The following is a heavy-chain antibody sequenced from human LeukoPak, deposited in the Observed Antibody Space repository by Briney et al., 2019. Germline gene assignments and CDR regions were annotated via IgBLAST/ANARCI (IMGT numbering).Heavy chain of an antibody. Sequence: GGSLRLSCAASGFTFSSYAMSWVRQAPGKGLEWVSGISGSGGTTYSADSVKGRFTISRDNSKNTLYLQMNSLRAEDTAVYYCAKGSCSSLTCYARFDPWGQGTPVTVSS. CDR1: GFTFSSYA. J-gene: IGHJ5*02. CDR3: AKGSCSSLTCYARFDP. V-gene: IGHV3-23*01. CDR2: ISGSGGTT. D-gene: IGHD2-2*01.